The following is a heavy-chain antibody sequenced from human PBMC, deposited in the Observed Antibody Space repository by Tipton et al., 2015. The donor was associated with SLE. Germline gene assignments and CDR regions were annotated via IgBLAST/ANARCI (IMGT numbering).Heavy chain of an antibody. Sequence: TLSLTCTVSGGSISNYYWSWIRQPAGKGLEWIGRIYTSGSTNYNPALKSRVTMSVETSKNQFSLKLSSLTAAGTAVYYCARDHAVAGPFDYWGQGTLVAVSS. D-gene: IGHD6-19*01. CDR3: ARDHAVAGPFDY. CDR1: GGSISNYY. V-gene: IGHV4-4*07. J-gene: IGHJ4*02. CDR2: IYTSGST.